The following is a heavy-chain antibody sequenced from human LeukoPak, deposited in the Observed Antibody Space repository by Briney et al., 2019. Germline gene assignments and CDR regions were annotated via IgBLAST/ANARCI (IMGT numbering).Heavy chain of an antibody. V-gene: IGHV4-30-2*01. J-gene: IGHJ4*02. CDR3: AREDVGAIDY. Sequence: LEWIGYIYHSGSTYYNPSLKSRVTISVDRSKNQFSLKLSSVTAADTAVYYCAREDVGAIDYWGQGTLVTVSS. D-gene: IGHD3-16*01. CDR2: IYHSGST.